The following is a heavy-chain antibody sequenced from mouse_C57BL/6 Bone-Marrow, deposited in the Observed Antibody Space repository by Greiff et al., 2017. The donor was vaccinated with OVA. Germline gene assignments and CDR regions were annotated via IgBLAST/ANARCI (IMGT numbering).Heavy chain of an antibody. CDR1: GYTFTDYN. Sequence: EVQLQQSGPELVKPGASVKIPCKASGYTFTDYNMDWVKQSHGKSLEWIGDINPNNGGTIYNQKFKGKATLTVDKSSSTTYMELRSLTSEDTAVYYCALIYYDYGEYFDYWGQGTTLTVSS. CDR3: ALIYYDYGEYFDY. J-gene: IGHJ2*01. V-gene: IGHV1-18*01. D-gene: IGHD2-4*01. CDR2: INPNNGGT.